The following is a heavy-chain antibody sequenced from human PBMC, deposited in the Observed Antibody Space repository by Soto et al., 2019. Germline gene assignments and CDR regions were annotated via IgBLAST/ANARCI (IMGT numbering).Heavy chain of an antibody. CDR3: ASSVLRFLEWSQNAFDI. Sequence: EVQLLESGGGLVQPGGSLRLSCAASGFTFSSYAMSWVRQAPGKGLEWVSAISGSGGSTYYADSVKGRFTISRDNSKNTLYLQMNSLRAADTAVYYCASSVLRFLEWSQNAFDIWGQGTMVTVSS. CDR2: ISGSGGST. CDR1: GFTFSSYA. V-gene: IGHV3-23*01. J-gene: IGHJ3*02. D-gene: IGHD3-3*01.